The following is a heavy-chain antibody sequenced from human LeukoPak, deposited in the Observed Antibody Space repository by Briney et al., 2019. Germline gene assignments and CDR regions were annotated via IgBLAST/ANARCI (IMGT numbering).Heavy chain of an antibody. Sequence: ASETLSLTCIVSGXSVRSYYWSWIRQPPGKGLEWIGYIYNSGSTNYNPSLKSRVTISVDTTKNQFSLKLSSVTAADTAVYYCARGRDTAMVVYYYYYGMDVWGQGTTVTVSS. CDR3: ARGRDTAMVVYYYYYGMDV. D-gene: IGHD5-18*01. J-gene: IGHJ6*02. V-gene: IGHV4-59*02. CDR1: GXSVRSYY. CDR2: IYNSGST.